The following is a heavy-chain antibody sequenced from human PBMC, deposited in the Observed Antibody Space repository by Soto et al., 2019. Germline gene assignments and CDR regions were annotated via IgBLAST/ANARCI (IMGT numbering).Heavy chain of an antibody. CDR1: GFTVSSNY. Sequence: GGSLRLSCAASGFTVSSNYMSWVRQAPGKGLEWVSVIYSGGSTYYADSVKGRFTISRDNSKNTLYLQMNSLRAEDTAVYYCARVGYSSGWSNDYWGQGTLVTVSS. CDR2: IYSGGST. D-gene: IGHD6-19*01. V-gene: IGHV3-66*01. CDR3: ARVGYSSGWSNDY. J-gene: IGHJ4*02.